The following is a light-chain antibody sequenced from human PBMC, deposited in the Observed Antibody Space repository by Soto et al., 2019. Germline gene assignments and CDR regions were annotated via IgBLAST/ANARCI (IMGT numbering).Light chain of an antibody. CDR2: DVS. CDR3: CSYADTYSFV. Sequence: QSALTQPRSVSGSPGQSVTISCTGTSSDVGTYNYVSWYQQHPGKAPKFMIYDVSKRPSGVPDRFSGSKSGNTASLTISGLQADDEADYYCCSYADTYSFVFGTGTKVTVL. CDR1: SSDVGTYNY. J-gene: IGLJ1*01. V-gene: IGLV2-11*01.